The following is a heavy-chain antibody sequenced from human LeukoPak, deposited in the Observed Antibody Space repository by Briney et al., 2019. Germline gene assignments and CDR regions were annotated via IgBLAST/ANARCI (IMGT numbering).Heavy chain of an antibody. CDR2: LNPNSGGT. V-gene: IGHV1-2*02. D-gene: IGHD6-13*01. J-gene: IGHJ4*02. CDR1: GYTFTAHH. CDR3: ARVDANTWYGKIDY. Sequence: GTSVKVSCKASGYTFTAHHIHWVRQAPGQGLEWMGWLNPNSGGTNYAQKFQGRVIMTRDTSISAAYMELNSLRSDDTAVYYCARVDANTWYGKIDYWGQGTLVTVSS.